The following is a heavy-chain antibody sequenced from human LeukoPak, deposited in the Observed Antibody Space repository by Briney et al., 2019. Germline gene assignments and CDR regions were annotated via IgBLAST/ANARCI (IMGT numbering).Heavy chain of an antibody. CDR1: GFTFSSYE. J-gene: IGHJ4*02. CDR3: ARNTGSYYFDY. Sequence: GRSLRLSCAASGFTFSSYEMNWVRQAPGKGLEWVSYISSSGSTIYYADSVKGRFTISRDNGKNSLYLRMNSLRAEDTAVYYCARNTGSYYFDYWGQGTLATVSS. D-gene: IGHD7-27*01. CDR2: ISSSGSTI. V-gene: IGHV3-48*03.